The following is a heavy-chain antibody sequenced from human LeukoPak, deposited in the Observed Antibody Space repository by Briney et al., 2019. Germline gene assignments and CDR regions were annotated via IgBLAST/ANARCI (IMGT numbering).Heavy chain of an antibody. Sequence: PGGSLTLSCAASGFIFSSPWMHWVRQAPGKGLVWVSRINSDGSGTNYADSVKGRFTISRDNAQNTLYLQMNSLRAEDTAVYYCARVGDYYESSGYYRVMPFDYWGQGTLVTVSS. CDR1: GFIFSSPW. CDR2: INSDGSGT. CDR3: ARVGDYYESSGYYRVMPFDY. V-gene: IGHV3-74*01. D-gene: IGHD3-22*01. J-gene: IGHJ4*02.